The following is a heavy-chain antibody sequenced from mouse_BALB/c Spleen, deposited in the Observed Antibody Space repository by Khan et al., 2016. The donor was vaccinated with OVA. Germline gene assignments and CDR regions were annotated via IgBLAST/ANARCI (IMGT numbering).Heavy chain of an antibody. CDR1: GFSLDKYS. CDR3: AGRGYDYGRGALFAY. J-gene: IGHJ3*01. CDR2: IWSAGST. Sequence: QVQLKQSGPGLVAPSQSLSITCTVSGFSLDKYSVHWIRQSPGKGLESLGVIWSAGSTDYNAAFISRLTINKDNSVIQGFFKGSSLQPNDTARYYGAGRGYDYGRGALFAYWGQGTLVTVSA. V-gene: IGHV2-2*02. D-gene: IGHD2-4*01.